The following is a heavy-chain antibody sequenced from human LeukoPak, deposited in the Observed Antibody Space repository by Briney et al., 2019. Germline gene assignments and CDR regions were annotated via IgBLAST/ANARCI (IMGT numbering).Heavy chain of an antibody. V-gene: IGHV1-3*01. CDR2: INAGNGNT. CDR1: GYTFTSYA. Sequence: ASVKVSCKASGYTFTSYAMHWVRQAPGQRLEWMGWINAGNGNTKYSQKFQARVTITRDTSATTAYMELSSLRSEDTAVYYCARDPIGSRWPYYFDYWGQGTLVIVSS. J-gene: IGHJ4*02. CDR3: ARDPIGSRWPYYFDY. D-gene: IGHD6-13*01.